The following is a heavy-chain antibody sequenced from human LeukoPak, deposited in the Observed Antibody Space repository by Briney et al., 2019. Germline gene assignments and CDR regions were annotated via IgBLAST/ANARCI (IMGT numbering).Heavy chain of an antibody. CDR2: IYTSGST. J-gene: IGHJ3*02. CDR3: AREPNYGILAGNYKGGDAFDI. D-gene: IGHD3-9*01. CDR1: GGSISSYY. Sequence: PSETLSLTCTVSGGSISSYYWSWIRQPAGKGLGWIGRIYTSGSTNYNPSLKSRVTMSVDTSKNQFSLKLSSVTAADTAVYYCAREPNYGILAGNYKGGDAFDIWGQGTMVTVSS. V-gene: IGHV4-4*07.